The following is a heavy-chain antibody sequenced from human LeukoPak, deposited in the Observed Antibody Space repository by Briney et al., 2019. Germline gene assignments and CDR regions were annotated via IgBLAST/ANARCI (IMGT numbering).Heavy chain of an antibody. CDR2: ISGSGRST. J-gene: IGHJ4*02. CDR3: AGAFDY. Sequence: RAGGSLRLSCAAYGFTFSNYGMSWVRQAPGKGLEWVSGISGSGRSTYYADSVKGRFTISRDNFKNTLYLQMNSLRAEDTAVYYCAGAFDYWGQGTLVTVSS. CDR1: GFTFSNYG. V-gene: IGHV3-23*01. D-gene: IGHD1-26*01.